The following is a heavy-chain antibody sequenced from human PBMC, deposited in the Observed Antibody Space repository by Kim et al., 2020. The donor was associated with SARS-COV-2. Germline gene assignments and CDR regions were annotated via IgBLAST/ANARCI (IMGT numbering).Heavy chain of an antibody. Sequence: GGSLRLSCAASGFTFSSYGMLWVRQAPSKGLEWVALISYDGSNKYYADSVNGRFTISRDNSKNTVYLQMNSLRAEDTAVYYCAKGHDGSYYSNFDYWGQGTLVTVSS. CDR1: GFTFSSYG. CDR3: AKGHDGSYYSNFDY. CDR2: ISYDGSNK. J-gene: IGHJ4*02. V-gene: IGHV3-30*18. D-gene: IGHD3-10*01.